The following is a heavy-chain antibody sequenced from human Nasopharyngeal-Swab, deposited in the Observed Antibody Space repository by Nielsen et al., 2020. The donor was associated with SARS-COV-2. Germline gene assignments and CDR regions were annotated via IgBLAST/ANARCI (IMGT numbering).Heavy chain of an antibody. D-gene: IGHD4-17*01. Sequence: GKSLKISCAASGFTFSGFGMHWVRQAPGKGLEWVAFIAHDASNEYYGDSVKGRFSISRDSSKNTLYLQMDSLRGEDTAVYYCARDAPAHYGAFYWGRGTLVTVSS. CDR2: IAHDASNE. CDR1: GFTFSGFG. V-gene: IGHV3-30*03. J-gene: IGHJ4*02. CDR3: ARDAPAHYGAFY.